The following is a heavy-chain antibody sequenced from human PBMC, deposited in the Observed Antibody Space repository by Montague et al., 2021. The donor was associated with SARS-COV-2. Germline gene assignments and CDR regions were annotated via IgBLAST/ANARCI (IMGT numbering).Heavy chain of an antibody. CDR3: ARFVKTGTTSAFDR. D-gene: IGHD3-3*02. CDR2: VRDTGTT. CDR1: GASIRGNP. J-gene: IGHJ1*01. V-gene: IGHV4-59*12. Sequence: SETLSLTCGVFGASIRGNPWSWLRKRPGKGLGWIGDVRDTGTTNYNPSVRSRANIFVDTSKAQFSLTLTSVNTADTAVYYCARFVKTGTTSAFDRWGQGTLVIVSS.